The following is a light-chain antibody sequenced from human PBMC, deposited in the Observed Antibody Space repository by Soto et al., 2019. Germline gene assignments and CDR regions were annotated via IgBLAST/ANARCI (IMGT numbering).Light chain of an antibody. Sequence: QSALTQPASVSGFPGQSITISCTGTSSDVGGYNYVSWHQQHPGKAPKLMIYDVSNRPSGVSNRFSGSKSGNTASLTISGLQAEDEADYYCSSYTSSTTVIFGGGT. J-gene: IGLJ2*01. CDR2: DVS. V-gene: IGLV2-14*03. CDR1: SSDVGGYNY. CDR3: SSYTSSTTVI.